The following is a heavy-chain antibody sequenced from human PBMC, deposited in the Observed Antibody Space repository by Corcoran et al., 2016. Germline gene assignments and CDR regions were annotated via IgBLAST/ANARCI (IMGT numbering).Heavy chain of an antibody. CDR2: INAGNGNT. Sequence: QVQLVQSGAEVKKPGASVKVSCKASGYTFTSYAMHWVRQAPGQRLEWMGWINAGNGNTKYSQKFQGRVTITRDTSASTAYMELSSLRSEDTAVYYCAGDLGYCSSTSCYTRVLPSRKAPRQSYYGMDVWGQGTTVTVSS. V-gene: IGHV1-3*01. J-gene: IGHJ6*02. D-gene: IGHD2-2*02. CDR3: AGDLGYCSSTSCYTRVLPSRKAPRQSYYGMDV. CDR1: GYTFTSYA.